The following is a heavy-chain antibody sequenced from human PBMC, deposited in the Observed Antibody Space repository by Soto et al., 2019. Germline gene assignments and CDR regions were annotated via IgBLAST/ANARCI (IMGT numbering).Heavy chain of an antibody. Sequence: PSQTLSLTCAISGDSVSSNTASWNWIRQYPSSGLEWLGRTYFRSNWYNDYAVSVKSRIIINPDTSNNQFSLQLNSVTPEDTAVYFCAKGDNLGPKTGYAFDPWGQGIMVTVSS. J-gene: IGHJ5*02. CDR2: TYFRSNWYN. D-gene: IGHD5-12*01. CDR1: GDSVSSNTAS. CDR3: AKGDNLGPKTGYAFDP. V-gene: IGHV6-1*01.